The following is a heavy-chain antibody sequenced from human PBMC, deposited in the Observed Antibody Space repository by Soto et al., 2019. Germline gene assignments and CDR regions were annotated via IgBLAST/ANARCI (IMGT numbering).Heavy chain of an antibody. Sequence: QVQLVESGGGVVQPGRSLRLSCAASGFTFSSYGMHWVRQAPGKGLEWVAVISYDGSNKYYADSVKGRFTISRDNSKNTLYLQMNSLRAEDTAVYYCAKATHDYWGQGTLVTVSS. V-gene: IGHV3-30*18. CDR2: ISYDGSNK. D-gene: IGHD4-17*01. CDR3: AKATHDY. CDR1: GFTFSSYG. J-gene: IGHJ4*02.